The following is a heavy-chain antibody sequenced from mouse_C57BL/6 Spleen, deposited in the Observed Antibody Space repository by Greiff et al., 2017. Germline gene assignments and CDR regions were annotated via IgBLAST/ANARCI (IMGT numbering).Heavy chain of an antibody. CDR1: GFTFSSYA. CDR3: TRGGAITTVVDY. V-gene: IGHV5-9-1*02. J-gene: IGHJ2*01. Sequence: EVMLVESGEGLVKPGGSLKLSCAASGFTFSSYAMSWVRQTPEKRLEWVAYISSGGDYIYYADTVKGRFTISRDNARNTLYLQMSSLKSEDTAMYYCTRGGAITTVVDYWGQGTTLTVSS. D-gene: IGHD1-1*01. CDR2: ISSGGDYI.